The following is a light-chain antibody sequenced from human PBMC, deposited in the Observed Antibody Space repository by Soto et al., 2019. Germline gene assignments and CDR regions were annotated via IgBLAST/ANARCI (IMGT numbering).Light chain of an antibody. CDR2: AAS. Sequence: IVWTQSPGTLSLSPGERATLSCRASQSVSISYLAWYQQKPGQAPRLLIYAASARATGIPDRFSGSGSGTEFTLTISRVEPEDSAVYYCQQWGNSPRVAFGGGTKVDSK. CDR3: QQWGNSPRVA. CDR1: QSVSISY. J-gene: IGKJ4*01. V-gene: IGKV3-20*01.